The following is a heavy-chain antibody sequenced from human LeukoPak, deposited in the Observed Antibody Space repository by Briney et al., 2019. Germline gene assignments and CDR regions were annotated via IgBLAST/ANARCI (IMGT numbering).Heavy chain of an antibody. CDR1: GGSFSGYY. V-gene: IGHV4-34*01. D-gene: IGHD3-10*01. J-gene: IGHJ4*02. CDR2: INHSGST. Sequence: SETLSLTCAVYGGSFSGYYWSWIRQPPGKGLEWIGEINHSGSTNYNPSLKSRVTISVDTSKNQFSLKLSSVTAADTAVYYCARYYYGSGRDYWGQGTLVTVSS. CDR3: ARYYYGSGRDY.